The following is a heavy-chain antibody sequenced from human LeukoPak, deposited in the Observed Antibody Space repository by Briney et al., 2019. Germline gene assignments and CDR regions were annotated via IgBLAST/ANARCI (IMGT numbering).Heavy chain of an antibody. CDR1: GFTFSNYW. Sequence: PGGSLRLSCAASGFTFSNYWMHWVRQAPGKGLVWVSRINRDGSSTDYVDSVKGRFTISRDNARNTLYLQMNSLRAEDTAVYYCAREFYYDSSGYTDYWGQGTLVTVSS. D-gene: IGHD3-22*01. CDR2: INRDGSST. J-gene: IGHJ4*02. CDR3: AREFYYDSSGYTDY. V-gene: IGHV3-74*01.